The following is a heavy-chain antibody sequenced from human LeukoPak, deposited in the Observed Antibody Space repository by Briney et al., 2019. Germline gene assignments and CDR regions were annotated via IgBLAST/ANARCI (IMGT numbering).Heavy chain of an antibody. V-gene: IGHV1-18*01. CDR1: GYTFTSYG. CDR2: ISAYNGNT. Sequence: VSVKVSCKASGYTFTSYGISWVRQAPGQGLEWMGWISAYNGNTNYAQKLQGRVTMTTDTSTSTAYMELRSLGSDDTAVYYCARGELEQRTHYYYYGMDVWGQGTTVTVSS. CDR3: ARGELEQRTHYYYYGMDV. J-gene: IGHJ6*02. D-gene: IGHD1/OR15-1a*01.